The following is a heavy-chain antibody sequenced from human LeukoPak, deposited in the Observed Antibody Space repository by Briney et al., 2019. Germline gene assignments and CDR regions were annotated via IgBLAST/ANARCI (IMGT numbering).Heavy chain of an antibody. V-gene: IGHV3-30*02. J-gene: IGHJ4*02. CDR3: ATLPYYYDSSGSYYFDY. CDR1: GFTFSSYD. CDR2: IRYDGSNK. D-gene: IGHD3-22*01. Sequence: HSGGSLRLSCEASGFTFSSYDMHWVRQAPGKGLEWVAFIRYDGSNKYYADSVKGRFTISRDNSKNTLYLQMNSLRVEDTAVYYCATLPYYYDSSGSYYFDYWGQGTLVTVSS.